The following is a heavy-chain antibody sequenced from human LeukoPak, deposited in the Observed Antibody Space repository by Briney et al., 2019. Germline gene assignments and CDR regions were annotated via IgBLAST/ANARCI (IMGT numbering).Heavy chain of an antibody. V-gene: IGHV4-59*01. CDR3: ARFDYGDSAGRAGPLNF. J-gene: IGHJ4*02. CDR1: GGSISSYY. CDR2: IYYSGST. Sequence: SETLSLTCTVSGGSISSYYWSWIRQPPGKGLEWIGYIYYSGSTNYNPSLKSRVTISVDTSKNQFSLKLSSVTAADTAVYYCARFDYGDSAGRAGPLNFWGQGTLVTVSS. D-gene: IGHD4-17*01.